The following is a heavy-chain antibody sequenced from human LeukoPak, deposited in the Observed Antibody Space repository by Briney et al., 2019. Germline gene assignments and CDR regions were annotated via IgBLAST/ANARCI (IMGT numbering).Heavy chain of an antibody. V-gene: IGHV4-59*01. CDR2: IYYSGST. D-gene: IGHD1-26*01. J-gene: IGHJ4*02. CDR3: ARGIGWELLLDY. Sequence: SETLSLTCAVSGYSISSYYWSWIRQPPGKGLEWIGYIYYSGSTNYNPSLKSRVTISVDTSKNQFSLKLSSVTAADTAVYYCARGIGWELLLDYWGQGTLVTVSS. CDR1: GYSISSYY.